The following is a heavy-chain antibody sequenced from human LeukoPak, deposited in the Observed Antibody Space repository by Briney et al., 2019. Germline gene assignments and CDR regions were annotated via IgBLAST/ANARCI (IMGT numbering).Heavy chain of an antibody. J-gene: IGHJ4*02. CDR2: IVVGSGNT. CDR1: GFTFTSSA. V-gene: IGHV1-58*02. D-gene: IGHD2-21*02. CDR3: AAERYCGGDCYSQAFDY. Sequence: ASVKVSCKASGFTFTSSAMQRVRQARGQRLEWIGWIVVGSGNTNYAQKFQERVTITRDMSTSTAYMELSSLRSEDTAVYYCAAERYCGGDCYSQAFDYWGQGTLVTVSS.